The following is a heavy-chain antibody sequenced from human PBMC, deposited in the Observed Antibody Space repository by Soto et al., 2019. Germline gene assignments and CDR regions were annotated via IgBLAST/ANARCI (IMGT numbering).Heavy chain of an antibody. D-gene: IGHD2-15*01. V-gene: IGHV3-48*01. CDR3: ARDQGYCSGGSCYPDAFDI. Sequence: EVQLVESGGGLVQPGGSLRLSCAASGFTFSSYSMNWVRQAPGKGLEWVSYISSSSSTIYYADSVKGRFTISRDNAKNSLYLQMNSLRAEDTAVYYCARDQGYCSGGSCYPDAFDIWGQGTTVTVSS. J-gene: IGHJ3*02. CDR2: ISSSSSTI. CDR1: GFTFSSYS.